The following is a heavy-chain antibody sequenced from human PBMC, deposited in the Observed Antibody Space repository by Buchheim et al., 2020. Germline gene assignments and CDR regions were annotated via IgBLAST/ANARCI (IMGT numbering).Heavy chain of an antibody. V-gene: IGHV2-5*02. CDR3: AHQRSPGYYGMDV. Sequence: QITLKESGPTLVKPKQTLTLTCTFSGFSLSTSGVGVGWIRQASGKALECLVVIYWDDDKRYSPSLKSRLTITKDTSKNQLGLTMNNMDPVDTATYYCAHQRSPGYYGMDVWGQGTT. CDR1: GFSLSTSGVG. D-gene: IGHD6-25*01. CDR2: IYWDDDK. J-gene: IGHJ6*02.